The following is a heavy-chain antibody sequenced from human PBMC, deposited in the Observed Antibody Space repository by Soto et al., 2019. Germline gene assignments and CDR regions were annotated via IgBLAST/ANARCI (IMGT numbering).Heavy chain of an antibody. V-gene: IGHV1-2*02. CDR3: ARGRTIVSPGN. CDR2: INPNSGGT. J-gene: IGHJ4*02. Sequence: QVPLVQSGAEVKKPGASVKVSCKASGYTFTGSQIHWVRQAPGQGLEWMGWINPNSGGTNYAQKFQGRVTMTSDTSITTAYMELNGLTSGDTAVYYCARGRTIVSPGNWGQGTLVSVSS. D-gene: IGHD2-21*01. CDR1: GYTFTGSQ.